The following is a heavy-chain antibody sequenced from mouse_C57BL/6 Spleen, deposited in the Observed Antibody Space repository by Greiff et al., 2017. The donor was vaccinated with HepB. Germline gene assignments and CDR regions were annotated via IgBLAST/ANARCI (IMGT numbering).Heavy chain of an antibody. CDR3: ARGEAGTPYSVDY. CDR1: GHTFTSYW. D-gene: IGHD4-1*01. J-gene: IGHJ2*01. Sequence: VQLQQSGAELVMPGASVKLSCKASGHTFTSYWMHWVKQRPGQGLEWIGEIDPSDSYTNYNQKFKGKSTLTVDKSSSTAYMQLSSLTSEDSADYYCARGEAGTPYSVDYWGQGTTLTVSS. CDR2: IDPSDSYT. V-gene: IGHV1-69*01.